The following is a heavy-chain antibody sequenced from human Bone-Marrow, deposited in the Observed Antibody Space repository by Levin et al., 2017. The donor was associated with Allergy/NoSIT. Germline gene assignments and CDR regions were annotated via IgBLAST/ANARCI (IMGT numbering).Heavy chain of an antibody. J-gene: IGHJ6*02. CDR3: ARARGGGPLNDYSNRYYYYYYGMDV. CDR2: IWYDGSNK. Sequence: GESLKISCAASGFTFSSYGMHWVRQAPGKGLEWVAVIWYDGSNKYYAYSVKGRFTIPRDNSKNTLYLQMNSLRAEDTAVYYCARARGGGPLNDYSNRYYYYYYGMDVWGQGTTVTVSS. D-gene: IGHD4-11*01. CDR1: GFTFSSYG. V-gene: IGHV3-33*01.